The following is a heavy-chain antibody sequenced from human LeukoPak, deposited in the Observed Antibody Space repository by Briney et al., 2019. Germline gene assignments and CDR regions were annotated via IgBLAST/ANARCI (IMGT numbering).Heavy chain of an antibody. CDR1: GLTFRSYA. V-gene: IGHV3-23*01. Sequence: GGSLRLSCAASGLTFRSYAMNWVRQAPGKGLEWVSGLSASGGTTFYVGSVKGRFTISRDNSNNTLYLQMNSLRAEDTAVYYCWVPATAGEADYWGQGTLVTVSS. J-gene: IGHJ4*02. D-gene: IGHD2-2*01. CDR2: LSASGGTT. CDR3: WVPATAGEADY.